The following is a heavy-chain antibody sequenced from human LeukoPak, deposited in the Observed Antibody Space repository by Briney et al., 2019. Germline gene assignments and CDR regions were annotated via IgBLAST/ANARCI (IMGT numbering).Heavy chain of an antibody. Sequence: SVKVSCKASGGTFSSYAISWVRQAPGQGLEWMGGIIPIFGTANYAQKFQGRVTITADKSTSTAYMELSSLRSEDTAVYYCARGPLDCGGDCYPEDYYYYYYMDVWGKGTTVTVSS. V-gene: IGHV1-69*06. CDR2: IIPIFGTA. J-gene: IGHJ6*03. D-gene: IGHD2-21*02. CDR1: GGTFSSYA. CDR3: ARGPLDCGGDCYPEDYYYYYYMDV.